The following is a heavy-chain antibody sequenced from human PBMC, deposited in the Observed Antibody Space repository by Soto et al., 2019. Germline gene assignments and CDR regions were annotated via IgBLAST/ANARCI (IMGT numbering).Heavy chain of an antibody. CDR1: GGSISSYY. D-gene: IGHD3-3*01. Sequence: TLSLTCTVSGGSISSYYWSWIRQPPGKGLEWIGYIYNSGSTNYNPSLKSRVSISVDTSKNQFSLKLSSVTAADTAVYYCASRSYDFWSGYHYYMDVWGKGTTVTVSS. J-gene: IGHJ6*03. V-gene: IGHV4-59*12. CDR3: ASRSYDFWSGYHYYMDV. CDR2: IYNSGST.